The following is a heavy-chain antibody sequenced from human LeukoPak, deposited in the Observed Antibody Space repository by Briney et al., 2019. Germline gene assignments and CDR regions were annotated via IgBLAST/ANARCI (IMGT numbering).Heavy chain of an antibody. CDR2: ISYDGSNK. CDR1: GFTFSSYA. Sequence: PGRSLRLSCAASGFTFSSYAMHWVRQAPGKGLEWVAVISYDGSNKYYADSVKGRLTISRDNSKNTLYLQMNSLRAEDTAVYYCARGLGRNDYYYYYYMDVWGKGTTVTVSS. D-gene: IGHD3-10*01. J-gene: IGHJ6*03. CDR3: ARGLGRNDYYYYYYMDV. V-gene: IGHV3-30*01.